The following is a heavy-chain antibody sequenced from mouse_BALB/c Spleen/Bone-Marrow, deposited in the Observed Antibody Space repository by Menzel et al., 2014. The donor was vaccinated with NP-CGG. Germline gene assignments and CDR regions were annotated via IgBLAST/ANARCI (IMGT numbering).Heavy chain of an antibody. J-gene: IGHJ1*01. CDR3: ARDENVGIYWYFDV. V-gene: IGHV7-3*02. CDR2: IRNKANGYTT. Sequence: DVKLVESGGGSVQPGGSLRLSCATSGFTFIDYYMSWVRQPPGKALEWLGFIRNKANGYTTEYSASVKGRFTISRDNSQRILYLQMNTLRAEDSATYYCARDENVGIYWYFDVWGAGTTVIVSS. CDR1: GFTFIDYY.